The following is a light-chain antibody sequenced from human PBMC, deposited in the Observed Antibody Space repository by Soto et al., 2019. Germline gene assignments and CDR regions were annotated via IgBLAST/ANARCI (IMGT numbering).Light chain of an antibody. V-gene: IGKV1-27*01. J-gene: IGKJ4*01. CDR1: QGIAPY. Sequence: DVQMTQSPSSLSAFVGDRVTITCRASQGIAPYLAWFQQKPGKVPKLLIYATSTLQSGVPSRFSGSGSGTYFTLTINSLQPEDVGTYYWQKYNSSPLTFGVGTKVEI. CDR3: QKYNSSPLT. CDR2: ATS.